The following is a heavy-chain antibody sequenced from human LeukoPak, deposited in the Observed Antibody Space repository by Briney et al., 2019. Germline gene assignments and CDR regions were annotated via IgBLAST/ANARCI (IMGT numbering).Heavy chain of an antibody. V-gene: IGHV5-51*01. CDR2: IYPGDSDT. J-gene: IGHJ4*02. CDR3: ARHVSGSTRAPFDY. D-gene: IGHD3-10*01. Sequence: GESLKISCKGSGYSFSSYWIGWVRQMPGKGLEWMGIIYPGDSDTRYSPSFHGQVTISADKSIYTAYLQWKSLKASDTAMYYCARHVSGSTRAPFDYWGQGTLVTVSS. CDR1: GYSFSSYW.